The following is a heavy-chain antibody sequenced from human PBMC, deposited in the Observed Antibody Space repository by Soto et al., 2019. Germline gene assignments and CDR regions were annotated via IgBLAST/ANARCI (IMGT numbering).Heavy chain of an antibody. Sequence: QSQTLSLTCAISGDSVSSNSAAWNWIRQSPSRGLEWLGRTYYRSKWYNDYAVSVKSRITINPDTSKNQFSLQLNSVTPEDTAVDYCARGYGTGAPTNFDYWGQGTLVTVSS. V-gene: IGHV6-1*01. CDR3: ARGYGTGAPTNFDY. J-gene: IGHJ4*02. CDR2: TYYRSKWYN. CDR1: GDSVSSNSAA. D-gene: IGHD7-27*01.